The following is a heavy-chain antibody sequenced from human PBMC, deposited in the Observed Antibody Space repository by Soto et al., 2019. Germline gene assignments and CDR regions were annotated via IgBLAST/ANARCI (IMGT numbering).Heavy chain of an antibody. J-gene: IGHJ6*02. Sequence: EVQLLESGGGLVQPGGSLRLSCAASGFTFSNYAVNLVRQAPGKELEWVSAISVSGAGTYYADSVKGRFTISRDNSKNTLYLQMNRLRAEDTAVYYCAKTVQISGSYYYGMDVWGQGTTVTFSS. V-gene: IGHV3-23*01. CDR3: AKTVQISGSYYYGMDV. D-gene: IGHD3-10*01. CDR2: ISVSGAGT. CDR1: GFTFSNYA.